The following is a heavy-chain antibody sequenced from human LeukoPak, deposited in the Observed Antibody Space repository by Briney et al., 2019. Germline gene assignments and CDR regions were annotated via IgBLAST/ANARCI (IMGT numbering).Heavy chain of an antibody. CDR1: GFALSRYW. D-gene: IGHD3-10*01. J-gene: IGHJ4*02. Sequence: GGSLRLSCAASGFALSRYWMHWVRQAPGKGLAWVSHVTDDGGGTEYADAVKGRFTISRDNAKNTVYLQMSSLRAEDPAVYFCVRGSRDWVGVDYWGQGILVTVSS. V-gene: IGHV3-74*03. CDR2: VTDDGGGT. CDR3: VRGSRDWVGVDY.